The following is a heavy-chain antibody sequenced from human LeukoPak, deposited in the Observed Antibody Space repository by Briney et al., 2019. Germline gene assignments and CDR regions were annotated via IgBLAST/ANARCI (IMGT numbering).Heavy chain of an antibody. J-gene: IGHJ3*02. CDR3: ARDLRGIQLWRESDAFDI. D-gene: IGHD5-18*01. Sequence: PGGSLRLSCAASGFTFSDYYMSWIRQAPGKGLEWVSYISSSGSTIYYADSVKGRFTISRDNAKNSLYLQMNSLRAEDTAVYYCARDLRGIQLWRESDAFDIWGQGTMVTVSS. CDR1: GFTFSDYY. CDR2: ISSSGSTI. V-gene: IGHV3-11*01.